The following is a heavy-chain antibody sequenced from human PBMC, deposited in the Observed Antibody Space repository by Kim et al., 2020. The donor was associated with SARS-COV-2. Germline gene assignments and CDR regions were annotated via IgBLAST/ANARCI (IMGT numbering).Heavy chain of an antibody. V-gene: IGHV3-23*01. J-gene: IGHJ4*02. D-gene: IGHD5-18*01. Sequence: VKGRFTISRDNSKNTLYLQMNSLRAEDTAVYYCAKGTSEGYNARGYYFDYWGQGTLVTVSS. CDR3: AKGTSEGYNARGYYFDY.